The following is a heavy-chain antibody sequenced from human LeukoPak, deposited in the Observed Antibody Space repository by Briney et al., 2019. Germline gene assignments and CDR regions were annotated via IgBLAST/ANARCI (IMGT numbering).Heavy chain of an antibody. Sequence: SETLSLTCTVSGGSISSYYWSWIRQPAGKGLEWIGRIYTSGSTNYNPSLKSRVTISVDTSKNQFSLKLSSVTAADTAVYYCARGWSKDVRLRPGRYYMDVWGKGTTVTVSS. CDR2: IYTSGST. V-gene: IGHV4-4*07. CDR3: ARGWSKDVRLRPGRYYMDV. J-gene: IGHJ6*03. D-gene: IGHD4-17*01. CDR1: GGSISSYY.